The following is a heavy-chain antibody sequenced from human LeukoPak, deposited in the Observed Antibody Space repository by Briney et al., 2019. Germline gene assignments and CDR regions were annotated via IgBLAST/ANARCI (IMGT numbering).Heavy chain of an antibody. V-gene: IGHV3-23*01. Sequence: GGSLRLSCAASGFTFSSYAMSWVRQAPGKGLEWVSAISGSGGSTYYADSVKGRFTISRDNSKNTLYLQMNSLRAEDTAIYYCASPITRGNAFDIWGQGTMVTVSS. J-gene: IGHJ3*02. D-gene: IGHD3-16*01. CDR2: ISGSGGST. CDR1: GFTFSSYA. CDR3: ASPITRGNAFDI.